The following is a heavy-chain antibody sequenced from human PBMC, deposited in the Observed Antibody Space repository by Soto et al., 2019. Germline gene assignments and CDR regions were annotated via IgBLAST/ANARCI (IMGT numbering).Heavy chain of an antibody. CDR2: IYFTGNT. D-gene: IGHD6-25*01. CDR1: GGSITSSSHF. CDR3: AGQTFTIAAASYGRSNWFDP. V-gene: IGHV4-39*01. J-gene: IGHJ5*02. Sequence: SETLSLTCTASGGSITSSSHFWGWVRQPPGKGLEWIGTIYFTGNTYYTPSLKSRLTMSIDTSKNEFSLRLNSVTAADTAVYYCAGQTFTIAAASYGRSNWFDPWGPGTLVTSPQ.